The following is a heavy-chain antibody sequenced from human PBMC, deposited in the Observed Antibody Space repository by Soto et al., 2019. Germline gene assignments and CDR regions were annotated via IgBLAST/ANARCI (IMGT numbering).Heavy chain of an antibody. CDR1: GFTFSSYA. Sequence: GGSLRLSCAASGFTFSSYAMSWVRQAPGKGLEWVSAISGSGGSTYYADSVKGRFTISRDNSKNTLYLQMNSLRAEDTAVYYCCIVVVPADAFDIWGQGTMVTVSS. D-gene: IGHD2-2*01. V-gene: IGHV3-23*01. CDR3: CIVVVPADAFDI. J-gene: IGHJ3*02. CDR2: ISGSGGST.